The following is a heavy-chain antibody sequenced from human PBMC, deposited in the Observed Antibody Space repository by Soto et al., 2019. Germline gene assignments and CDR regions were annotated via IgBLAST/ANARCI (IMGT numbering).Heavy chain of an antibody. J-gene: IGHJ5*02. CDR3: AREGIAAANNWFDP. Sequence: SVKVSCKASGGTFSSYAISWVRQAPGQGLEWMGGIIPIFGTANYAQKFQGRVTITADESTSTAYMELSSPRSEDTAVYYCAREGIAAANNWFDPWGQGTLVTVSS. D-gene: IGHD6-13*01. V-gene: IGHV1-69*13. CDR1: GGTFSSYA. CDR2: IIPIFGTA.